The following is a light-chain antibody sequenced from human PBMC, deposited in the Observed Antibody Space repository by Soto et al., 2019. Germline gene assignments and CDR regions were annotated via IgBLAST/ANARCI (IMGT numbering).Light chain of an antibody. V-gene: IGKV3-20*01. CDR3: QQYGSSPMYT. CDR1: QSVSSSY. Sequence: EMVLTQSPGTLSVSPGDRATLSCRASQSVSSSYLAWYQQKPGQTPRLLIHGASSRATGIPDRFSGSGSGTDFTLTISRLEPEDFAVYYCQQYGSSPMYTFGQGTKLEIK. CDR2: GAS. J-gene: IGKJ2*01.